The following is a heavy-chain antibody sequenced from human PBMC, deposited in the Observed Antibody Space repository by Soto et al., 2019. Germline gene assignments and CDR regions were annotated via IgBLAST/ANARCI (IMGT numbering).Heavy chain of an antibody. Sequence: GASVKVCWEASGDAFASYYMRWVRQAPGQGLEWMGIINPSGGSTSYAQKFQGRVTMTRDTSTSTVYMELSSLRSEDTAVYYCARVRVNRWLKSDYWGQGTLVTVSS. CDR2: INPSGGST. V-gene: IGHV1-46*03. J-gene: IGHJ4*02. CDR3: ARVRVNRWLKSDY. CDR1: GDAFASYY. D-gene: IGHD3-10*01.